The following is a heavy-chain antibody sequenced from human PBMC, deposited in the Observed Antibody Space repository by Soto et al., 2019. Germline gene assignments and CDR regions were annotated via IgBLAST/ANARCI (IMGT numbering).Heavy chain of an antibody. Sequence: PSETLSLTCAVSGGSISSSNWWSWVRQPPGKGLEWIGEIYHSGSTNYNPSLQSRVTISVDKSKNQFSLKLSSVTAADTAVYYCAMDSSGWYSIAYDYWGQGTLVTVSS. V-gene: IGHV4-4*02. CDR3: AMDSSGWYSIAYDY. CDR2: IYHSGST. D-gene: IGHD6-19*01. CDR1: GGSISSSNW. J-gene: IGHJ4*02.